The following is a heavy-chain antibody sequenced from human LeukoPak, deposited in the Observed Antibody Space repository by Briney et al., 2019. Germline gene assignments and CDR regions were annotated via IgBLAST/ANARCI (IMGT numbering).Heavy chain of an antibody. D-gene: IGHD7-27*01. J-gene: IGHJ4*02. V-gene: IGHV5-51*01. CDR2: IYPGDSDT. Sequence: GEFLKISCKGSGYRFTSHWIAWVRQMPGKGLEWMGIIYPGDSDTRYSPSFQGQVTISADASINTAYLRWSSLEASDTAMYFCAFGASNWDQFDYWGQGTLVTVSS. CDR1: GYRFTSHW. CDR3: AFGASNWDQFDY.